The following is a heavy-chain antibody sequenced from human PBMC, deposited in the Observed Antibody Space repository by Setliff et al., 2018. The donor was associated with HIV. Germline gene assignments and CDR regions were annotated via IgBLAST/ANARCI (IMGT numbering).Heavy chain of an antibody. J-gene: IGHJ3*02. CDR3: ARASVGATGLYAFEI. D-gene: IGHD1-26*01. Sequence: PSETLSLTCTVSGGSISSGIYYWSWIRQPAGQGLEWIGHIYTSGSTNYSPSVKSRVTISVDTSKNQFSLRLNSVTAADTAVYYCARASVGATGLYAFEIWG. CDR1: GGSISSGIYY. V-gene: IGHV4-61*09. CDR2: IYTSGST.